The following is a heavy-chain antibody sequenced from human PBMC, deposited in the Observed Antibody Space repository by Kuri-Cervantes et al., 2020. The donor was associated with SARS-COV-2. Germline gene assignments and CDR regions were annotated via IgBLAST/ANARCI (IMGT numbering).Heavy chain of an antibody. V-gene: IGHV1-46*01. CDR1: GYTFTRYG. J-gene: IGHJ3*02. Sequence: ASVKVSCKASGYTFTRYGITWVRQAPGQGLEWLAIINPTVGDTTYAQKFQGRVTMTRDTSTSTVYMELSSLTSEDTAVYYCARSRSGSYDALDIWGQGTMVTVSS. D-gene: IGHD3-3*01. CDR3: ARSRSGSYDALDI. CDR2: INPTVGDT.